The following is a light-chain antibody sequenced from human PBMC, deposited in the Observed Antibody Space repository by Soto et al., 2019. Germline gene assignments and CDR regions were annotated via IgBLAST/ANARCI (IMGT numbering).Light chain of an antibody. J-gene: IGKJ1*01. V-gene: IGKV3-15*01. Sequence: EIVMTQSPATLSVSPGERATLSCRASQSVSSNLAWYQQKPGQAPRLLIYGPSTRATGIPARFSGSGSGTDFTLTTSSLQSEDSAVYYYQQFNSWPGTFGQGTKVEIK. CDR2: GPS. CDR1: QSVSSN. CDR3: QQFNSWPGT.